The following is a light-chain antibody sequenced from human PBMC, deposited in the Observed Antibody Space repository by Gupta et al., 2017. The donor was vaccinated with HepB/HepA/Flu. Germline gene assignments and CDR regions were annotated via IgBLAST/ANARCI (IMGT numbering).Light chain of an antibody. J-gene: IGLJ2*01. CDR2: GEE. Sequence: QSVLPQSLPLSVAPGQRVTISCSVSTPNTPRRSVSWYQQAPGKAPQLLIYGEELRPSGVSDRFSGSKSGTSAALAISGLQSEDEADYYCATWDGSLNGQTVFGGGTRLTVL. V-gene: IGLV1-36*01. CDR3: ATWDGSLNGQTV. CDR1: TPNTPRRS.